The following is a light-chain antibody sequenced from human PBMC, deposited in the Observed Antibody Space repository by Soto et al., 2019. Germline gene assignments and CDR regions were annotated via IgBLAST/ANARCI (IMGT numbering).Light chain of an antibody. Sequence: DIQMTQSPSTLSGSVGDRVTITCRASQTISSWLAWYQQKPGKAPKLLIYKASTLKSGVPSRFSGSGSGTDFTLTISSLQPEDVATYYCQKYNSALWTFGQGTKVDI. J-gene: IGKJ1*01. CDR3: QKYNSALWT. CDR2: KAS. V-gene: IGKV1-5*03. CDR1: QTISSW.